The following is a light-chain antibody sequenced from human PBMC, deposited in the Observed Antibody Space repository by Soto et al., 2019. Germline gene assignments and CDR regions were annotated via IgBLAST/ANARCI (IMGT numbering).Light chain of an antibody. J-gene: IGKJ2*01. CDR1: QSVGNY. V-gene: IGKV3-11*01. CDR3: QERGTWL. Sequence: LTQSPATLSLSPGERATLSCRASQSVGNYLAWYQQKPGQAPILLIFDASNSATAIPARFSGSGSGTDFTLTIRSVEPEDFAVYYCQERGTWLFGQGTKVEIK. CDR2: DAS.